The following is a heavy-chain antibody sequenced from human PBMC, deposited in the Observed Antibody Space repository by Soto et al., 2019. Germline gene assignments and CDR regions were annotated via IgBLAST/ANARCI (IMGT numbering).Heavy chain of an antibody. J-gene: IGHJ5*02. CDR3: ARDRWDRYDFWSGYYTGNWFDP. V-gene: IGHV1-3*01. CDR1: GYTFTSYA. D-gene: IGHD3-3*01. Sequence: ASVKVSCKASGYTFTSYAMHWVRQAPGRRLEWMGWINAGNGNTKYSQKFQGRVTITRDTSASTAYMELSSLRSEDTAVYYCARDRWDRYDFWSGYYTGNWFDPWGQGTLVTVSS. CDR2: INAGNGNT.